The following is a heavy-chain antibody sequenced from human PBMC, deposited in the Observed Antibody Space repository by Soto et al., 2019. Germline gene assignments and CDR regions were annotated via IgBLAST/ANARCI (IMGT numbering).Heavy chain of an antibody. D-gene: IGHD3-16*01. CDR1: GFTFSSYG. J-gene: IGHJ5*02. V-gene: IGHV3-33*01. Sequence: QVQLVESGGGVVQPGRSLRLSCAASGFTFSSYGMHWVRQAPGKGLEWVAVIWYDGSNKYYADSVKGRFTISRDNSKKTLYLQMNSLSAEDTAVYYCARDRSWAHPNWFDPWGKGTLVTVAS. CDR3: ARDRSWAHPNWFDP. CDR2: IWYDGSNK.